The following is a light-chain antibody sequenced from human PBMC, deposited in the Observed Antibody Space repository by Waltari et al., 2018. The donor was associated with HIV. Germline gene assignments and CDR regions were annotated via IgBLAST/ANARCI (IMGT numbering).Light chain of an antibody. CDR3: QQYNNWPPYT. J-gene: IGKJ2*01. CDR1: QSVRSN. V-gene: IGKV3-15*01. Sequence: EIVMTQSPATLSVSPGERATLSCRASQSVRSNLAWYQQKPGQAPRLLIYVASSRATGIPARFSGSGSGTEFTLTISSLQSEDFAVYYCQQYNNWPPYTFGQGTKLEI. CDR2: VAS.